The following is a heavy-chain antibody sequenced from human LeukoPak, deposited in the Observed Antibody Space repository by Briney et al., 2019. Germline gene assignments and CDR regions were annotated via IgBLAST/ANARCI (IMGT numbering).Heavy chain of an antibody. V-gene: IGHV3-66*01. Sequence: GGSLRLSCAASGFTVSSNYLTWVRQAPGKGLEWVSVIYSGGSTYYADSVKGRFTISRDNSKNTLYLQMNGLRAEDTAVYYCARTYDFWSGYYSVFGWFDPWGQGTLVTVSS. J-gene: IGHJ5*02. D-gene: IGHD3-3*01. CDR2: IYSGGST. CDR3: ARTYDFWSGYYSVFGWFDP. CDR1: GFTVSSNY.